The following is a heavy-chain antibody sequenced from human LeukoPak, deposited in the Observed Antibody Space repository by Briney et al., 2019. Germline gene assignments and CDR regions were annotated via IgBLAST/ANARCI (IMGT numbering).Heavy chain of an antibody. J-gene: IGHJ5*02. Sequence: ASVKVSCRASGGTFSSYAISWARQAPGQGLEWMGGIIPIFGTANYAQKFQGRVTITADESTSTAYMELSSLRSEDTAVYYCARDYGDNNWFDPWGQGTLVTVSS. V-gene: IGHV1-69*13. CDR2: IIPIFGTA. D-gene: IGHD4-17*01. CDR3: ARDYGDNNWFDP. CDR1: GGTFSSYA.